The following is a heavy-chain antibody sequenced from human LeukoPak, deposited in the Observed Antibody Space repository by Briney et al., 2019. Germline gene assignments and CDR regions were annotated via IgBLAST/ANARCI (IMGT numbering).Heavy chain of an antibody. CDR2: IVVGSGNT. J-gene: IGHJ4*02. Sequence: ASVKVSCKASGFTFTSSAVQWVRQARGQRLEWIGWIVVGSGNTNYAQKFQERVTITRDMSTSTAYMELSSLRSEDTAVYYCAAGQSSYNWSFYWGQGTLVTVSS. V-gene: IGHV1-58*01. D-gene: IGHD1-20*01. CDR3: AAGQSSYNWSFY. CDR1: GFTFTSSA.